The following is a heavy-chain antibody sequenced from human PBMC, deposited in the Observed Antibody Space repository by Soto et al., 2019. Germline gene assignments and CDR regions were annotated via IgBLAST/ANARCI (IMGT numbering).Heavy chain of an antibody. V-gene: IGHV1-69*13. Sequence: ASVKVSCKASGGTFNNLAISWVRQAPGQGLEWMGGIIPLFGTGNYAQKFQGRVTITADESTSTAYMELSSLTSEDTAVYYCARDDSGFSGSHYIDYFNYWGQGALVTVSS. D-gene: IGHD1-26*01. CDR3: ARDDSGFSGSHYIDYFNY. CDR1: GGTFNNLA. CDR2: IIPLFGTG. J-gene: IGHJ4*02.